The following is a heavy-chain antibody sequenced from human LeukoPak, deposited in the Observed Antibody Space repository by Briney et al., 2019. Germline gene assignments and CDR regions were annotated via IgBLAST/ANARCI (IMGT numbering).Heavy chain of an antibody. D-gene: IGHD2-15*01. V-gene: IGHV3-7*01. CDR3: ARDLSGPSFY. CDR1: GFTFSNYW. CDR2: IKPDGNEK. Sequence: PGGSLRLSCAASGFTFSNYWRSWLRQAPGRGLEWVANIKPDGNEKYFVDSVRGRFTISRDNAKNSLYLQMNSLRAEDTAVYFCARDLSGPSFYWGQGTLVTVSS. J-gene: IGHJ4*02.